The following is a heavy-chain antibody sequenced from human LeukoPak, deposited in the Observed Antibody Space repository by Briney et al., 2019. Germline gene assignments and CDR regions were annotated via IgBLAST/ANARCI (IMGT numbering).Heavy chain of an antibody. CDR2: IYYSGST. CDR1: GGSISTSSYY. Sequence: SETLSLTCTVSGGSISTSSYYWGWIRQPPGKWLEWIGSIYYSGSTYYNPSLKSRVTISVDTSKNQFSLKLSSVTAADTAVYYCARQRRGIAAAGMVDYWGQGTLVTVSS. CDR3: ARQRRGIAAAGMVDY. V-gene: IGHV4-39*07. D-gene: IGHD6-13*01. J-gene: IGHJ4*02.